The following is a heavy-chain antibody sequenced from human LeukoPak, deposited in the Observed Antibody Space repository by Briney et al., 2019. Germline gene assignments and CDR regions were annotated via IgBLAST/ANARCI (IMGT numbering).Heavy chain of an antibody. CDR3: ARLYLEDSSGLFMDV. CDR2: IIPIFGTA. CDR1: VGTFSSYA. D-gene: IGHD3-22*01. V-gene: IGHV1-69*13. Sequence: ASVKVSCKASVGTFSSYAISGVRQAPGQGREWMGGIIPIFGTANYAQKFQGRVTITADESTSTAYMELSSLRSEDTAVYYCARLYLEDSSGLFMDVWGKGTTVTISS. J-gene: IGHJ6*03.